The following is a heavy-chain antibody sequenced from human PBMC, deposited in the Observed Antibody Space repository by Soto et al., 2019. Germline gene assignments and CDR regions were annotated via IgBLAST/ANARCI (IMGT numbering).Heavy chain of an antibody. V-gene: IGHV4-38-2*01. CDR2: MYHSGIT. CDR1: GYSIRSGYF. D-gene: IGHD6-6*01. Sequence: PSETLSLTCAVSGYSIRSGYFWGGIRQPPGKGLEWIGRMYHSGITYYNLSLKSRVTISVDTSKNQLSLKLSSATAADTAVYYCARSMYSTSAQLYYGMDVWGQGTTVTVSS. J-gene: IGHJ6*02. CDR3: ARSMYSTSAQLYYGMDV.